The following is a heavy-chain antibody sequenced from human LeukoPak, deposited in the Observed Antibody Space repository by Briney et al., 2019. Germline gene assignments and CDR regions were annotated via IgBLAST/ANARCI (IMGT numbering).Heavy chain of an antibody. CDR1: GGSNTNYY. J-gene: IGHJ6*03. Sequence: SETLSLTCTVLGGSNTNYYWSWIRQFPGKGVEWIGYIHDSGNTNYNPSLKSRFSMSADTPRNQVSLNLTSVTAADTAVYYCARVDCSNSSCSEDNMNVWGEGTTVIVSS. CDR3: ARVDCSNSSCSEDNMNV. CDR2: IHDSGNT. D-gene: IGHD2/OR15-2a*01. V-gene: IGHV4-59*08.